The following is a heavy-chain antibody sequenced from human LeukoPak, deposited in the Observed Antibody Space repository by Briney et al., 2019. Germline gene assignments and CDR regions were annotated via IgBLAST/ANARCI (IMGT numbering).Heavy chain of an antibody. CDR1: GFTFSNYW. J-gene: IGHJ4*02. CDR3: ARVLDSSSSRYQAFEE. V-gene: IGHV3-7*01. Sequence: GGSLRLSCSASGFTFSNYWMSWVRQAPGKGLEWVANIKQDESEKYYVDSVKGRFTISRDNAKSSLYLQMNSLRAEDTAVYYCARVLDSSSSRYQAFEEWGQGTLVTVSS. D-gene: IGHD2-2*01. CDR2: IKQDESEK.